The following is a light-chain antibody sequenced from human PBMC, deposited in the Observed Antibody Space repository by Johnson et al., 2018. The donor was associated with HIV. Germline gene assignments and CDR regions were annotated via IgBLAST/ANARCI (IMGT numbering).Light chain of an antibody. Sequence: QPVLTQPPSVSAAPGQKVTISCSGSSSNIGNNYVSWYQQLPGTAPKLLIYENNKRPSGIPDRFSGSKSGTSATLGLTGLQTGDEADYYCGTWDSSLSAGVCGTGTKVTVL. V-gene: IGLV1-51*02. CDR3: GTWDSSLSAGV. J-gene: IGLJ1*01. CDR2: ENN. CDR1: SSNIGNNY.